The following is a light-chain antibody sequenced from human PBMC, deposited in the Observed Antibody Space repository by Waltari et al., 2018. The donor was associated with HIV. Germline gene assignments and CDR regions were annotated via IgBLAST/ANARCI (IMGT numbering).Light chain of an antibody. CDR3: EHFNTDMLT. CDR2: DAS. CDR1: QDISSA. V-gene: IGKV1-13*02. Sequence: AILLAQSPSSLSAYVGDSVRLTCRASQDISSALAWYRQKPGKAPKLLIYDASSLESGVPSRFSGSGSGTDFTLTIRSLQPEDFATYYCEHFNTDMLTFGGGTKVEIK. J-gene: IGKJ4*01.